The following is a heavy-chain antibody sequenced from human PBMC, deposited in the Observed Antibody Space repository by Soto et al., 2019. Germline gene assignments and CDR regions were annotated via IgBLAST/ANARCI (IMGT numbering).Heavy chain of an antibody. CDR3: SRPEALSETTSY. CDR2: IRSKTNNYAT. J-gene: IGHJ4*01. CDR1: GFTFSGSA. Sequence: GGSLRLSCAASGFTFSGSAMHWVRQTSGKGLEWIGLIRSKTNNYATVYGASVRGRFTISRDDSKNTAYLQMNSLKTEDTAVYYCSRPEALSETTSYWSPGNLVTVS. V-gene: IGHV3-73*01.